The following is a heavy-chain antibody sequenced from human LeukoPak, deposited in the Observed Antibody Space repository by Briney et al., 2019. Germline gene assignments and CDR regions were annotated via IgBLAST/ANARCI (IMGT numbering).Heavy chain of an antibody. D-gene: IGHD3-10*01. CDR3: ARARTRLLWFGELSAPFDY. Sequence: ASVKVSCKASGYTFTSYGISWVRQAPGQGLEWMGWISAYNGNTNYAQKLQGRVTMTTDTSTSTAYMELRSLRSDDTAVYYCARARTRLLWFGELSAPFDYWGQGTLVTVSS. CDR2: ISAYNGNT. V-gene: IGHV1-18*01. J-gene: IGHJ4*02. CDR1: GYTFTSYG.